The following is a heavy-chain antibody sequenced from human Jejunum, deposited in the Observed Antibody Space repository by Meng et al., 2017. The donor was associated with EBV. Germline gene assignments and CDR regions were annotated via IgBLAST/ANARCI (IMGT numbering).Heavy chain of an antibody. J-gene: IGHJ4*02. D-gene: IGHD3-22*01. CDR1: GGSISDNDW. CDR2: IYHGGGT. Sequence: QESGPRLVKPSETLSLTVFVSGGSISDNDWWSWVRQPPGKGLEWLGEIYHGGGTNYNPSLESRVTISVDKSKNQFSLKLNSVTVADTAVYYCAGNGYYALEYWGPGSLVTVSS. V-gene: IGHV4-4*02. CDR3: AGNGYYALEY.